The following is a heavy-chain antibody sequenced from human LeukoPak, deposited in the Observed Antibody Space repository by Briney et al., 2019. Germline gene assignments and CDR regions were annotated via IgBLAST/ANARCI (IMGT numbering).Heavy chain of an antibody. CDR2: IDSMSGSI. D-gene: IGHD3-10*01. CDR1: GFTFSIYS. V-gene: IGHV3-48*01. CDR3: TREASEFY. Sequence: GGSLRPSCAASGFTFSIYSMNWVRQAPGKGLEWVSYIDSMSGSIYYADSVKGRFTISRDNAKNSLYLQMNSLRAEDTAVYYCTREASEFYWGQGTLVTVSS. J-gene: IGHJ4*02.